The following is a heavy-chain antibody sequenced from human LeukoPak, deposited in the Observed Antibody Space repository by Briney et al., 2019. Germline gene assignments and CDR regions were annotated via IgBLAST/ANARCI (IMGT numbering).Heavy chain of an antibody. CDR1: GYTLTELS. J-gene: IGHJ6*03. V-gene: IGHV1-2*02. D-gene: IGHD3-16*01. CDR3: ARGDLGYYYYMDV. CDR2: INPNSGGT. Sequence: ASVKVSCKVSGYTLTELSIHWVRQAPGQGLEWMGWINPNSGGTNYAQKFQGRVTMTRDTSISTAYMELSRLRSDDTAVYYCARGDLGYYYYMDVWGKGTTVTVSS.